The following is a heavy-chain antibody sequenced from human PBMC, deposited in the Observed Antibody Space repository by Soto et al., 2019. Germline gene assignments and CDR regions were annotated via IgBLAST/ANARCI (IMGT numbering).Heavy chain of an antibody. V-gene: IGHV4-34*01. Sequence: SETLSLTCAVYGGSFSGYYWSWIRQPPGKGLEWIGEINHSGNTNYNPSLKSRVTISVDTSKNQFSLKLSSVTAADTAVYYCARGNALGYCSSTSCYYYYYMDVWGKGTTVTVSS. CDR3: ARGNALGYCSSTSCYYYYYMDV. J-gene: IGHJ6*03. CDR2: INHSGNT. D-gene: IGHD2-2*01. CDR1: GGSFSGYY.